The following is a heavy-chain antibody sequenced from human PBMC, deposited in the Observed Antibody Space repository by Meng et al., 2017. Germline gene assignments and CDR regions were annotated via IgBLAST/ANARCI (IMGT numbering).Heavy chain of an antibody. CDR3: ATGAAAADH. D-gene: IGHD6-13*01. CDR2: IERKSDGGTI. CDR1: GVRFTDAW. J-gene: IGHJ4*02. V-gene: IGHV3-15*04. Sequence: EVQLGEVGGGLVKPGESLRLSCVASGVRFTDAWMSWVRQAPGKGLEWVGRIERKSDGGTIYYAAPVKGRFTISRDDSKNTLYLQMDSLINEDTAVYFCATGAAAADHWGQGTLVTVSS.